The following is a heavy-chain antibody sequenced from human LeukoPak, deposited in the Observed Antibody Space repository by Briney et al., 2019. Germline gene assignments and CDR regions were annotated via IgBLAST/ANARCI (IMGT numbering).Heavy chain of an antibody. V-gene: IGHV1-18*04. CDR2: ISAYNGNT. D-gene: IGHD3-10*01. CDR1: SYTFTSYG. J-gene: IGHJ4*02. Sequence: ASVKVSCKASSYTFTSYGISWVRQAPGQGLEWMGWISAYNGNTNYAQKLQGRVTMTTDTSTSTAYMELRSLRSDDTAVYYCATLWFGEYPFDYWGQGTLVTVSS. CDR3: ATLWFGEYPFDY.